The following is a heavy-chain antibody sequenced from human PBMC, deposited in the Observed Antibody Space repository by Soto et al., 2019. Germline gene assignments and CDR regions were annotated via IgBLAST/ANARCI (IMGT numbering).Heavy chain of an antibody. CDR3: ARALTYYYDLXY. CDR2: INSDGSRT. J-gene: IGHJ4*02. V-gene: IGHV3-74*01. Sequence: GGSLRLSCAASGFTFSSYWMHWVRQAPGKGLVWVSRINSDGSRTTYADSVKGRFTISRDNAKNMLHLQMNSLRAEDTAVYYCARALTYYYDLXYWGQGTLVXVSS. D-gene: IGHD3-22*01. CDR1: GFTFSSYW.